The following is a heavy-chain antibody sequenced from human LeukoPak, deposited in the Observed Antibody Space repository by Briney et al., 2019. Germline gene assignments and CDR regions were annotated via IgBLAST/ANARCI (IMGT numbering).Heavy chain of an antibody. CDR3: ARMVGVGATYYYYYMDV. CDR1: GLTFSSYS. Sequence: PGGSLRLSCAASGLTFSSYSMNWVRQAPGKGLEWVSSISSSSSYIYYADSVKGRFTISRDNAKNSLYLQMNSLRAEDTAVYYCARMVGVGATYYYYYMDVWGKGTMVTVSS. CDR2: ISSSSSYI. V-gene: IGHV3-21*01. J-gene: IGHJ6*03. D-gene: IGHD1-26*01.